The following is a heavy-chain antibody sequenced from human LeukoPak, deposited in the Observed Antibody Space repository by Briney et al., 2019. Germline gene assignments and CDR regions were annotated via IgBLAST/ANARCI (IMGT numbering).Heavy chain of an antibody. CDR3: ARQARYGMDV. V-gene: IGHV4-59*08. CDR2: IYYSGST. J-gene: IGHJ6*02. CDR1: GGSISSYY. Sequence: SETQSLTCTVSGGSISSYYWSWIRQPPGKGLEWIGYIYYSGSTNYNPSLKSRVTISVDTSKNQFSLKLSSVTAADTAVYYCARQARYGMDVWGQGTTVTVSS.